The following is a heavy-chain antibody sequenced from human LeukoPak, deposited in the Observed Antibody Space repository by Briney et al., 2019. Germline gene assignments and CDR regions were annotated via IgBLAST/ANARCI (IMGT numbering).Heavy chain of an antibody. CDR2: IYYSGST. D-gene: IGHD6-19*01. CDR1: GGSISSYY. Sequence: SETPSLTCTVSGGSISSYYWSWIRQPPGKGLEWIGYIYYSGSTNYNPSLKSRVTISVDTSKNQFSLKLSSVTAADTAVYYCAKYDSSRNAFDIWGQGTMVTVSS. CDR3: AKYDSSRNAFDI. V-gene: IGHV4-59*01. J-gene: IGHJ3*02.